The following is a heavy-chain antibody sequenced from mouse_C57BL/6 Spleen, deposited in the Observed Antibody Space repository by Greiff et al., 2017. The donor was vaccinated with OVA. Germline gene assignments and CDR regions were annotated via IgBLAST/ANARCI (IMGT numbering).Heavy chain of an antibody. CDR3: ARSYYSNYKYFDV. CDR2: INPNNGGT. CDR1: GYTFTDYY. V-gene: IGHV1-26*01. Sequence: VQLKQSGPELVRPGASVKISCKASGYTFTDYYMNWVKQSHGKSLEWIGDINPNNGGTSYNQKFKGKATLTVDKSSSTAYMELRSLTSEDSAVYYCARSYYSNYKYFDVWGTGTTVTVSS. D-gene: IGHD2-5*01. J-gene: IGHJ1*03.